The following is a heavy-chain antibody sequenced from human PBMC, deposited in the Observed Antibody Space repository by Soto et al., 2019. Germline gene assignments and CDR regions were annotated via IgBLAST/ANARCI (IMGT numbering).Heavy chain of an antibody. CDR1: GYTFTSYA. Sequence: EASVKVSCKASGYTFTSYAMHWVRQAPGQRLEWMGWINAGNGNTKYSQKFQGRVTITRDTSASTAYMELSSLRSEDTAVYYRARGVVYAILYYYYMDVWGKGTTVTVSS. CDR2: INAGNGNT. V-gene: IGHV1-3*01. J-gene: IGHJ6*03. D-gene: IGHD2-8*02. CDR3: ARGVVYAILYYYYMDV.